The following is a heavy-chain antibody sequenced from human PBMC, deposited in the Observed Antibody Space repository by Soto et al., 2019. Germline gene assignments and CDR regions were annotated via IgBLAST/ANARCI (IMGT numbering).Heavy chain of an antibody. V-gene: IGHV4-39*01. Sequence: PSETLSLTCSVSGYSVSSSDYYWAWIRQPPGKGLEWIGSMLYSGLTYYNPSLKSRVPLSVDTSKNQFSVRLNSVTASDTAVYYCAPLSVSLSGPYGIHFWGQGTTVTVSS. CDR2: MLYSGLT. CDR3: APLSVSLSGPYGIHF. J-gene: IGHJ6*02. CDR1: GYSVSSSDYY. D-gene: IGHD2-15*01.